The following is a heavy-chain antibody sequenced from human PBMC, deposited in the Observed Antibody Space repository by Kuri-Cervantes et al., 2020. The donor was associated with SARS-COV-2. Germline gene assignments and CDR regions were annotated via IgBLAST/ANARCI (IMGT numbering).Heavy chain of an antibody. Sequence: GSLKISCAGSGFTFSDSAIHWVRQGPGKGLEWVAVIWYDGSNKYYADSVKGRFTISRDNSKNTLYLQMNSLRAEDTAVYYCARDLVVSSGWDYYMDVWGKGTTVTVSS. CDR3: ARDLVVSSGWDYYMDV. CDR1: GFTFSDSA. V-gene: IGHV3-33*08. CDR2: IWYDGSNK. J-gene: IGHJ6*03. D-gene: IGHD6-19*01.